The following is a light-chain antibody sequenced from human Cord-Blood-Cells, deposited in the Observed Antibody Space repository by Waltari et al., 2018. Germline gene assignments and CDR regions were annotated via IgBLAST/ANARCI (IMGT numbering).Light chain of an antibody. Sequence: SALPHPCLVSGSPAQSVTISCTGTSSAARGYNYVSRHQQHPGKAPKLMIYDVSKRPSGVPDRFSVSKSCNTASLTISGLQAEDEADYYCCSYAGSYTFRYVFGTGTKVTVL. V-gene: IGLV2-11*01. CDR3: CSYAGSYTFRYV. CDR1: SSAARGYNY. CDR2: DVS. J-gene: IGLJ1*01.